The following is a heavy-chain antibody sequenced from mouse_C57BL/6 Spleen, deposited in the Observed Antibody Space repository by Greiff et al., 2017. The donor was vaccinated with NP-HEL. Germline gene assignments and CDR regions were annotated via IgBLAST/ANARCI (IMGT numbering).Heavy chain of an antibody. CDR3: ARDLRQLRLRYAMDY. V-gene: IGHV5-4*01. D-gene: IGHD3-2*02. CDR2: ISDGGSYT. Sequence: EVQLVESGGGLVKPGGSLKLSCAASGFTFSSYAMSWVRQTPEKRLEWVATISDGGSYTYYPDNVKGRFTISRDNAKNNLYLQMSHLKSEDTAMYYCARDLRQLRLRYAMDYWGQGTSVTVSS. J-gene: IGHJ4*01. CDR1: GFTFSSYA.